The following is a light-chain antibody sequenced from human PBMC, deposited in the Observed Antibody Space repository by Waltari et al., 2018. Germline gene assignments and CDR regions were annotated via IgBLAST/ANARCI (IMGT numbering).Light chain of an antibody. Sequence: ELVLTQSPATLSLSPGERATLSCRASQSVGSYLAWYQQRPGQAPRLLIYDASSRPPDIPARFSGSGCGTDFTLTISSLEPEDFAIYYCQQRSNWQGLTFGGGTRVEIK. J-gene: IGKJ4*01. V-gene: IGKV3-11*01. CDR3: QQRSNWQGLT. CDR1: QSVGSY. CDR2: DAS.